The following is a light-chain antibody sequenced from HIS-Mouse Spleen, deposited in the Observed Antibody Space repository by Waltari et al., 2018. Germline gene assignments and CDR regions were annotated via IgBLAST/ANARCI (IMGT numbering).Light chain of an antibody. V-gene: IGLV3-19*01. J-gene: IGLJ2*01. Sequence: SSELTQDPAVSVALGQPVRITCQGPSLRRYYASWYQQKPGQAPVLVIYGKNNRPSGIPDRFSGSSSGNTASLTITGAQAEDEADYYCNSRDSSGNHVVFGGGTKLTVL. CDR3: NSRDSSGNHVV. CDR2: GKN. CDR1: SLRRYY.